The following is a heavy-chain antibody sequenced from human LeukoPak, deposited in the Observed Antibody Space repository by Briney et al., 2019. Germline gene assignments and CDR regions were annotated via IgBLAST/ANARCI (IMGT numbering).Heavy chain of an antibody. V-gene: IGHV3-74*01. J-gene: IGHJ4*02. CDR3: VGTIASRGSEY. CDR2: LPPDELGI. CDR1: GFTFTNYW. D-gene: IGHD6-6*01. Sequence: PGGSLRLSCAASGFTFTNYWMHWVRQAPGMGLVWVSRLPPDELGIIYADSVKGRFTVSRDNAKNTVYLQMNNLRVDDTAMYYCVGTIASRGSEYWGQGALVPVSS.